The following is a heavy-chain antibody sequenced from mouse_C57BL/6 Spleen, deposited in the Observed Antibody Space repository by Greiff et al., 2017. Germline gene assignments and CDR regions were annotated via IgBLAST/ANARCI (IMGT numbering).Heavy chain of an antibody. D-gene: IGHD1-1*01. CDR2: IDPSDSDP. Sequence: QVQLQQPGAELVRPGSSVKLSCKASGYTFTSYWMHWVKQRPIQGLEWIGNIDPSDSDPHYNQKFKDKATLTVDKSSSTAYMQLSSLTSEDSAVYYCARINYYGSRGDYWGQGTTRTVSS. CDR1: GYTFTSYW. J-gene: IGHJ2*01. CDR3: ARINYYGSRGDY. V-gene: IGHV1-52*01.